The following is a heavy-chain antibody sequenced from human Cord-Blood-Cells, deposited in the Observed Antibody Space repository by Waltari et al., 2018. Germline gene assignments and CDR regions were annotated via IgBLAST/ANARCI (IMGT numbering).Heavy chain of an antibody. Sequence: QVQLQQWGAGLLKPSETLSLTCAVYGWSFSGYYWSWIRQPPGKGLEWIGEINHSGSTNYNPSLKSRVTISVDTSKNQFSLKLSSVTAADTAVYYCARGTWYYDFWSGYLNWFDPWGQGTLVTVSS. CDR2: INHSGST. V-gene: IGHV4-34*01. CDR3: ARGTWYYDFWSGYLNWFDP. CDR1: GWSFSGYY. J-gene: IGHJ5*02. D-gene: IGHD3-3*01.